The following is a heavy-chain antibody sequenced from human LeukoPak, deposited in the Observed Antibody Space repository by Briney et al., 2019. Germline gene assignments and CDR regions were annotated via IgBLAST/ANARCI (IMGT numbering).Heavy chain of an antibody. Sequence: TGGSLRLSCAASGFTFSSYWMHWVRQAPGKGLVWVSRINSDGSSTSYADSVKGRFPISRDNAKNTLYLQMNSLRAEDTAVYYCARQVGIIAAAGKKFDYWGQGTLVTVSS. CDR2: INSDGSST. CDR3: ARQVGIIAAAGKKFDY. CDR1: GFTFSSYW. J-gene: IGHJ4*02. D-gene: IGHD6-13*01. V-gene: IGHV3-74*01.